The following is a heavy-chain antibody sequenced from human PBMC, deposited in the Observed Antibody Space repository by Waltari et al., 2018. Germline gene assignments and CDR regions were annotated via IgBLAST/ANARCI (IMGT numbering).Heavy chain of an antibody. J-gene: IGHJ4*02. V-gene: IGHV3-48*01. Sequence: EVQLLETGGGLVQPGGSLRLCCVASGFTFSDNYMDWVRQAPGKGLEWVSSISGSSSTTLYPDSVKGRFTISRDNAKNTVYLQLNSLRAEDTAVYYCARDSSSYRLIFDVWGPGVLVTVSS. D-gene: IGHD6-13*01. CDR3: ARDSSSYRLIFDV. CDR2: ISGSSSTT. CDR1: GFTFSDNY.